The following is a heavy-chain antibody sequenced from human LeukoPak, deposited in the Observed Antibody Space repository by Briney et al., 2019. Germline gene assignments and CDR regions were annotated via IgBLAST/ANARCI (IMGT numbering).Heavy chain of an antibody. CDR2: IRQEGKEI. V-gene: IGHV3-7*01. CDR1: GVTSPKDW. CDR3: ARVEVRGQPRCSSGCYFDS. D-gene: IGHD6-19*01. J-gene: IGHJ4*02. Sequence: PGGSLRLSCAASGVTSPKDWMSGVRQAPGRGLEWVANIRQEGKEIYYGDSVKGRVTISRDNVKNSLYLQKNSLTAEDTAVYYCARVEVRGQPRCSSGCYFDSWGRGTLVTVSS.